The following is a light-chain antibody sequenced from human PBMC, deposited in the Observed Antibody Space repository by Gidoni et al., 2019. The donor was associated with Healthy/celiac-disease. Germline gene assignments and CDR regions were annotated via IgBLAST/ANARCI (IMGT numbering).Light chain of an antibody. CDR3: QAWDSSTGV. CDR1: KLGDNY. V-gene: IGLV3-1*01. Sequence: YELTQPPSVSVSPGQTASITCSGDKLGDNYSCWYQQKPGQSPVLVIYHDSKRPSGIPERFSGSNSGNTATLTISGTQAMDEADYYCQAWDSSTGVFGGGTKLTVL. CDR2: HDS. J-gene: IGLJ2*01.